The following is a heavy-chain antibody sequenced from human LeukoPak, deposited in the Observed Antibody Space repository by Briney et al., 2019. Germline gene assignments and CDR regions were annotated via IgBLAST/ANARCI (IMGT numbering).Heavy chain of an antibody. D-gene: IGHD6-13*01. V-gene: IGHV3-74*01. CDR2: INSDGSST. Sequence: GGSLRLSCAASGFTFSSYWMHWVRQAPGKGLVWVSRINSDGSSTSYADSVKGRFTISRDNAKNTLYLQMNSLRAEDTAVYYCARGRSSWYHYYYMDVWGKGTTVTASS. CDR3: ARGRSSWYHYYYMDV. CDR1: GFTFSSYW. J-gene: IGHJ6*03.